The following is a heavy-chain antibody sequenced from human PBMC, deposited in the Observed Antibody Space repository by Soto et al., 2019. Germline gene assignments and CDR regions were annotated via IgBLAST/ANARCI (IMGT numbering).Heavy chain of an antibody. CDR2: IIPIFGTA. Sequence: QVQLVQSGAEVKKPGSSVKVSCKASGGTFSSYAISWVRQAPGQGLEWMGGIIPIFGTANYAQKFQGRVTITAXXSXSKXYMELSSLRSEDTAVYYCAREGVDNPDQPGYGMDVWGQGTTVTVSS. J-gene: IGHJ6*02. V-gene: IGHV1-69*12. CDR1: GGTFSSYA. D-gene: IGHD5-12*01. CDR3: AREGVDNPDQPGYGMDV.